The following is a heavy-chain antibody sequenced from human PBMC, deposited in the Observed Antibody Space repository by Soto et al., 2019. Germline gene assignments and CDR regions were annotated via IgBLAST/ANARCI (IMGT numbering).Heavy chain of an antibody. D-gene: IGHD3-22*01. CDR3: ARDGEYYDSSGYSAFDI. CDR1: NSSISGGDYY. V-gene: IGHV4-30-4*01. J-gene: IGHJ3*02. Sequence: LSLTYTVSNSSISGGDYYRSWIRHPPGKSLEWIGYIYYSGSTYYNPSLKSRVTISVDTSKNQFSLKLSSVTAADTAVYYCARDGEYYDSSGYSAFDIWGQGTMVTVSS. CDR2: IYYSGST.